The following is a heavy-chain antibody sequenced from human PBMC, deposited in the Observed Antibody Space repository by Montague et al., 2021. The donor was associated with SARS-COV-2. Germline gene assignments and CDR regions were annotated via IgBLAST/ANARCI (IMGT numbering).Heavy chain of an antibody. D-gene: IGHD6-13*01. J-gene: IGHJ3*02. CDR3: AKDRQQAEGDALDI. Sequence: SLRLSCAASGFTFSSYAMSWVRQAPGKGLEWVSTISISDGNPYYADSVKGRFTISRDKSKNTLYLQMNSLRAEDTAVYYCAKDRQQAEGDALDIWGQGTMVTVSS. V-gene: IGHV3-23*01. CDR1: GFTFSSYA. CDR2: ISISDGNP.